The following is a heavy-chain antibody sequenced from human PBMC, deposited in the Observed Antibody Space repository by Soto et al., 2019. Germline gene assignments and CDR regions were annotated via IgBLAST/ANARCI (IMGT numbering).Heavy chain of an antibody. J-gene: IGHJ4*02. CDR2: IYYTGST. D-gene: IGHD6-13*01. CDR1: GGSISTDDHY. V-gene: IGHV4-30-4*01. CDR3: ASLRSRWNIDY. Sequence: QVQLQEAGPGLVKPSPTLSLTCTVSGGSISTDDHYWSLIRQPPGKGREWIGSIYYTGSTHYNPSLKSRLFTSLDTSKNQFSLQLTSVTAADTAVYYCASLRSRWNIDYWGQGTLVTVSS.